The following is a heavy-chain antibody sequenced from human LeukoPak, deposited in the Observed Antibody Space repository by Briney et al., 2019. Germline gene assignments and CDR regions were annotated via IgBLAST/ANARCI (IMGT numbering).Heavy chain of an antibody. Sequence: PSGTLSLTCGVSGGSISSSNWWSWVRQPPGEGLEWIGEIYHSGNTNYNPSLKSRVTISVDKSKNQFSLKLSSVTAADTAVYFCVRFDMTTVTGFFDYWGQGTLVTVSS. J-gene: IGHJ4*02. CDR1: GGSISSSNW. D-gene: IGHD4-17*01. V-gene: IGHV4-4*02. CDR3: VRFDMTTVTGFFDY. CDR2: IYHSGNT.